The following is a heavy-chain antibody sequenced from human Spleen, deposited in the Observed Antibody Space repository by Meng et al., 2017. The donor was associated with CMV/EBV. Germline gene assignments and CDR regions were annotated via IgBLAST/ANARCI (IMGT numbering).Heavy chain of an antibody. CDR1: GDSIRTSSYY. CDR2: VYYTGST. J-gene: IGHJ4*02. V-gene: IGHV4-39*01. D-gene: IGHD2/OR15-2a*01. Sequence: SETLSLTCSLSGDSIRTSSYYWGWIRQPPGKGLEWIGSVYYTGSTYYNPSRKSRVTLSLDTSKNQFSVKLTSVTAADTAVYYCARLSAYNSRTYWGQGTLVTVSS. CDR3: ARLSAYNSRTY.